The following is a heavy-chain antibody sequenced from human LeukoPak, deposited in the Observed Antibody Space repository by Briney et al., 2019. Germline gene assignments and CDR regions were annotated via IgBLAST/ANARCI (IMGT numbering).Heavy chain of an antibody. V-gene: IGHV3-11*01. Sequence: PGGSLRLSCAASGFTFSDYYMSWIRQAPGKGLEWVSYISSSGSTIYYADSVKGRFTISRDNAKNSLYLQMNSLRAEDTAVYYCTKRLSLRFDAFDIWGPGTMVTVSS. CDR3: TKRLSLRFDAFDI. D-gene: IGHD3-3*01. J-gene: IGHJ3*02. CDR1: GFTFSDYY. CDR2: ISSSGSTI.